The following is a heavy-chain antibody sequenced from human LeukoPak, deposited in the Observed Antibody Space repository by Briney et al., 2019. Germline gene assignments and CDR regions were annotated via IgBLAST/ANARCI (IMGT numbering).Heavy chain of an antibody. CDR2: ISSSSGII. CDR3: ARVLLRGVPGLDY. V-gene: IGHV3-48*02. Sequence: SGGSLRLSCAASGXTFSSYSMNWVRQAPGKGLEWVSYISSSSGIIYADSVRGRFTISRDNAKNSLYLQMNSLRDEDTAVYYCARVLLRGVPGLDYWGQGTLVTVSS. CDR1: GXTFSSYS. D-gene: IGHD3-10*01. J-gene: IGHJ4*02.